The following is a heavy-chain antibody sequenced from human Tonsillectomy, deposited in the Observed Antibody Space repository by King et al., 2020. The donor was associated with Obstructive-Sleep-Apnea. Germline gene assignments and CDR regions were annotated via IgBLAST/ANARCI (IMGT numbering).Heavy chain of an antibody. J-gene: IGHJ6*02. CDR1: GGTFSSYA. CDR2: IIPIFGTA. V-gene: IGHV1-69*01. Sequence: QLVQSGAEVKKPGSSVKVSCKASGGTFSSYAISWVRQAPGQGLEWMGGIIPIFGTANYAQKFQGRVTITADESTSTAYMELSSLRSEDTAVYYCAGKGVAAAGTRYYSGMDVWGQGTTVTVSS. CDR3: AGKGVAAAGTRYYSGMDV. D-gene: IGHD6-13*01.